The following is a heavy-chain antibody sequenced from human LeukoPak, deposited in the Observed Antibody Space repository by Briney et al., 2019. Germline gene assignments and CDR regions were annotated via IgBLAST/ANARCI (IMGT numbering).Heavy chain of an antibody. D-gene: IGHD3-22*01. CDR2: INSDGSST. Sequence: GGSLRLSCAASGFTFSSYWMHWVRQAPGKGLVWVSRINSDGSSTSYADSVKGRFTISRDNSKNTLYLQMNSLRAEDTAVYYCAKEVLVVITQDGAFDIWGQGTMVTVSS. CDR3: AKEVLVVITQDGAFDI. V-gene: IGHV3-74*01. CDR1: GFTFSSYW. J-gene: IGHJ3*02.